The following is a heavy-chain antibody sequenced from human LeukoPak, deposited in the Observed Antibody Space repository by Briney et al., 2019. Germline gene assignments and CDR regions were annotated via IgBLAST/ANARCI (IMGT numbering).Heavy chain of an antibody. CDR2: ISAYNGNT. Sequence: ASVKVSCKASDYTFTSYGISWVRQAPGQGLEWMGWISAYNGNTNYAQKLQGRVTMTTDTSTSTAYMELRSLRSDDTAVYYCARDLGNYDSSGLDYWGQGTLVTVSS. D-gene: IGHD3-22*01. CDR1: DYTFTSYG. CDR3: ARDLGNYDSSGLDY. V-gene: IGHV1-18*01. J-gene: IGHJ4*02.